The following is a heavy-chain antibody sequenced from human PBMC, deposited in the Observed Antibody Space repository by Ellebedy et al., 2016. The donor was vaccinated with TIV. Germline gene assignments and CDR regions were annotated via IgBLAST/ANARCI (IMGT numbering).Heavy chain of an antibody. CDR3: RYGHYSNV. CDR2: ISGGGDSR. Sequence: GGSLRLXXAASGFTFSDFFMSWVRRAPGKGLEWVSTISGGGDSRYFADSVKGRFTISGDNSKNTLYLQMNSLRVDDTAVYYCRYGHYSNVWGQGTLVTVS. D-gene: IGHD4-17*01. V-gene: IGHV3-23*01. J-gene: IGHJ4*02. CDR1: GFTFSDFF.